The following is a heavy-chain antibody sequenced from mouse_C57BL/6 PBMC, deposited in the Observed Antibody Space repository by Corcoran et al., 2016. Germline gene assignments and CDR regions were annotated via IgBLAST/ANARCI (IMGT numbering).Heavy chain of an antibody. V-gene: IGHV1-26*01. CDR3: ARRTTGFDY. Sequence: EVQLQQSGPELVKPGASVKISCKASGYTFIDYYMNWVKQSHGKSLEWIGDINPNNGGTSYNQKFKGKATLTVDKSSSTAYMELRSLTSEDSAVYYCARRTTGFDYWGQGTTLTVSS. CDR2: INPNNGGT. D-gene: IGHD1-1*01. CDR1: GYTFIDYY. J-gene: IGHJ2*01.